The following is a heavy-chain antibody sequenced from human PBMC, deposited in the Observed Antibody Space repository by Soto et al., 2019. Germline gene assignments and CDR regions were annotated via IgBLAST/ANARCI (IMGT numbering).Heavy chain of an antibody. CDR1: GYTFTTYY. CDR3: VRPIAATDTLYQWFDP. J-gene: IGHJ5*02. CDR2: MNPHTGAT. V-gene: IGHV1-2*02. Sequence: ASVKVSCKAFGYTFTTYYLHWLRQAPGQGLEWVGWMNPHTGATKYAQKFQGRVTMTRDTSIGAAFMELTRLTSDDTAMYYCVRPIAATDTLYQWFDPWGQGTLVTVSS. D-gene: IGHD6-13*01.